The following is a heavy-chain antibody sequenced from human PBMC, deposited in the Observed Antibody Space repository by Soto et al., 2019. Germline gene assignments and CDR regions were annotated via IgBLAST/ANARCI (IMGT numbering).Heavy chain of an antibody. V-gene: IGHV1-69*13. CDR3: EAEMTFGKLSVV. CDR2: IFPKFGTT. CDR1: GDTDTNYV. J-gene: IGHJ6*02. Sequence: SVKVSCKASGDTDTNYVISWVRQAPGQGLEWMGGIFPKFGTTYSAQKLQDRLTITADESTSTVYMQLSSLRLDDTAVYYCEAEMTFGKLSVVWGQGXTVTVYS. D-gene: IGHD3-16*02.